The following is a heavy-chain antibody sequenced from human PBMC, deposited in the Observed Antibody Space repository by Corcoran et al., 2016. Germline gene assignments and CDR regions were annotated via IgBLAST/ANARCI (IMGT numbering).Heavy chain of an antibody. V-gene: IGHV4-39*07. J-gene: IGHJ4*02. Sequence: QLQLQESGPGLVKPSETLSLTCTVSGGSISSSSYYWGWIRQPPGKGLEWIGSIYYSGSTYYHPSLKSRVTISVDTSKNHLSLKLSSVTAADPAVYYCARTVIAAACFVDDWGQGTLVTVSS. CDR2: IYYSGST. CDR1: GGSISSSSYY. CDR3: ARTVIAAACFVDD. D-gene: IGHD6-13*01.